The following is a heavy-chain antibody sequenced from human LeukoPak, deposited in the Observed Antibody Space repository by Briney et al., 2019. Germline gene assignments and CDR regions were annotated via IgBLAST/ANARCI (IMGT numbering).Heavy chain of an antibody. Sequence: GGSLRLSCAASGFTFSSYWMHWVRQAPGKGLVWVSRINSDGSSTSYADSVKGRFTISRDNAKNTLYLQMNSLRAGDTAVYYCARGHFDYGDYGSATDYWGQGTLVTVSS. V-gene: IGHV3-74*01. CDR1: GFTFSSYW. CDR3: ARGHFDYGDYGSATDY. D-gene: IGHD4-17*01. CDR2: INSDGSST. J-gene: IGHJ4*02.